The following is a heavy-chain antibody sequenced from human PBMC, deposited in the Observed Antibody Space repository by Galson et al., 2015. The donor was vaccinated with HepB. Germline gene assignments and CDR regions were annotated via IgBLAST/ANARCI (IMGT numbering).Heavy chain of an antibody. J-gene: IGHJ6*02. CDR2: ISSSSSYI. CDR1: GFTFSNYS. Sequence: SLRLSCAPSGFTFSNYSMNWVRQAPGKGLEWVSSISSSSSYIYYADSVKGRFTISRDNAKNSLYLQMNSLRAEDTAVYYCARDPRIVVVPAAYCYYYSCMDVWGQGTTVTVSS. CDR3: ARDPRIVVVPAAYCYYYSCMDV. D-gene: IGHD2-2*01. V-gene: IGHV3-21*01.